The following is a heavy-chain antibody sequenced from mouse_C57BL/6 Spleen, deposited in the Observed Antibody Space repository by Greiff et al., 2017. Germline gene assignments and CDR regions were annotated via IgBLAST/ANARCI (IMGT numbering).Heavy chain of an antibody. CDR3: AKISNYEEVYAMDY. CDR1: GFSLTSYG. Sequence: VQLQQSGPGLVQPSQSLSITCTVSGFSLTSYGVHWVRQSPGKGLEWLGVIWRAGSTDYNAAFMSRLSITKDNSKSQVFFKMNSLQADDTAIYYCAKISNYEEVYAMDYWGQGTSVTVSS. V-gene: IGHV2-5*01. J-gene: IGHJ4*01. CDR2: IWRAGST. D-gene: IGHD2-5*01.